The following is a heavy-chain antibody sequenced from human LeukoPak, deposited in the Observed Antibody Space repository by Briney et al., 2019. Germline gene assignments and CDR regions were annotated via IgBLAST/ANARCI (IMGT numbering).Heavy chain of an antibody. V-gene: IGHV4-34*01. Sequence: SETLSLTCAVYGGSFSGYYWSWICQPPGKGLEWIGEINHSGSTNYNPSLKSRVTISVDTSKNQFSLKLSSVTAADTAVYYCAGIIAAAGSEWGQGTLVTVSS. CDR2: INHSGST. CDR1: GGSFSGYY. D-gene: IGHD6-13*01. J-gene: IGHJ4*02. CDR3: AGIIAAAGSE.